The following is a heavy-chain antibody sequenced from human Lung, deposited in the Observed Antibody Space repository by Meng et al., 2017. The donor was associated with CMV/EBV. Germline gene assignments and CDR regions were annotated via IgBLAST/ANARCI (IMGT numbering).Heavy chain of an antibody. V-gene: IGHV3-21*01. J-gene: IGHJ6*02. CDR1: GFTFSSYS. D-gene: IGHD5-18*01. CDR3: ARDLGNSYGYDYYYYYGREV. CDR2: ISSSSSYI. Sequence: GESLKIXCAASGFTFSSYSMNWVRQAPGKGLEWVSSISSSSSYIYYADSVKGRFTISRDNAKNSLYLQMNSLRAEDTAVYYCARDLGNSYGYDYYYYYGREVWGQGTXV.